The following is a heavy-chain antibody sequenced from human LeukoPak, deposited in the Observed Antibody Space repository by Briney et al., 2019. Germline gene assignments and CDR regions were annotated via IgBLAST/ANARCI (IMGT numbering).Heavy chain of an antibody. CDR3: GRGETMGV. J-gene: IGHJ6*03. Sequence: PGGSLRLSCEVSGFNFETYWMSWVRQAPGKGLEWVANINEDGSEEHFVHSVKGRFTISRDNSKNSLFLRLNNVRAEDTAVYYCGRGETMGVWGNGTTVSVFS. CDR1: GFNFETYW. V-gene: IGHV3-7*01. D-gene: IGHD5-24*01. CDR2: INEDGSEE.